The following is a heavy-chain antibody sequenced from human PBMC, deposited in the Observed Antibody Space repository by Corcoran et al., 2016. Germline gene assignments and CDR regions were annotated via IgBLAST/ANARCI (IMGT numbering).Heavy chain of an antibody. D-gene: IGHD3-22*01. CDR3: ARRAPYYYDSSPAGFDP. J-gene: IGHJ5*02. Sequence: QVQLVQSGAEVKKPGASVKVSCKASGGTFSSYAISWVRQAPGQGLEWMGGIIPIFGTANYAQKFQGRVTIPADKSTSTAYMELSSLRSEDTAVYYAARRAPYYYDSSPAGFDPWGQGTLVTVSS. V-gene: IGHV1-69*06. CDR2: IIPIFGTA. CDR1: GGTFSSYA.